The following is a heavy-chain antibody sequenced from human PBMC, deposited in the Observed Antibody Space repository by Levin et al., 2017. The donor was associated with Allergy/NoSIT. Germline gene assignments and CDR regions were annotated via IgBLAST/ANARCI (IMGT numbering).Heavy chain of an antibody. V-gene: IGHV3-7*01. Sequence: GGSLRLSFTASGFSFSGYWMSWVRQAPGKGLEWVASIKQDGNGKFYVDSVKGRFTISRDNAKNSLYLEMNSLRAEDTAVYYCSRCEDYWGQGTVVTVSS. CDR1: GFSFSGYW. CDR3: SRCEDY. CDR2: IKQDGNGK. J-gene: IGHJ4*02.